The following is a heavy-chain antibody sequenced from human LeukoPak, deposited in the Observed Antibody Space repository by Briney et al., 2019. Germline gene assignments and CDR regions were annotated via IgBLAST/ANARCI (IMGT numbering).Heavy chain of an antibody. Sequence: ASVKVSCKASGYTFTGYHMHWVRQAPGQGLEWMGWINPNSGGTNYAQKFQGRVTMTRDTSISTAYMELSRLRSDDTAVYYCARVGYYDILTGPPGGFDYWGQGTLVTVSS. CDR3: ARVGYYDILTGPPGGFDY. CDR1: GYTFTGYH. V-gene: IGHV1-2*02. D-gene: IGHD3-9*01. CDR2: INPNSGGT. J-gene: IGHJ4*02.